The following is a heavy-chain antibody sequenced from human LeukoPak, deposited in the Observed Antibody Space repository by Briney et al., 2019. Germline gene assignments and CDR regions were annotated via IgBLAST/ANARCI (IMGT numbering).Heavy chain of an antibody. J-gene: IGHJ5*02. CDR1: GYTFTSYG. CDR2: ISAYNGNT. V-gene: IGHV1-18*01. Sequence: ASVTVSCKASGYTFTSYGISWVRQAPGQGLEWMGWISAYNGNTNYAQKLQGRVTMTTDTSTSTAYMELRSLRSDDTAVYYCARFTMVRGVINWFDPWGQGTLVTVSS. CDR3: ARFTMVRGVINWFDP. D-gene: IGHD3-10*01.